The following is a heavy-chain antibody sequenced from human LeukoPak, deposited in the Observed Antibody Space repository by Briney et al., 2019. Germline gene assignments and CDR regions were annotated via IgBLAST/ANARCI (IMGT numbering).Heavy chain of an antibody. Sequence: SETLSLTCTVSGGSISSGSYYWRWIRQPAGKGLEWIGRIYTSGSTNYNPSLKSRVTISVDTSKNQFSLKLSSVTAADTAVYYCAREALDYGDYFSWFDPWGQGTLVTVSS. J-gene: IGHJ5*02. CDR3: AREALDYGDYFSWFDP. CDR1: GGSISSGSYY. V-gene: IGHV4-61*02. CDR2: IYTSGST. D-gene: IGHD4-17*01.